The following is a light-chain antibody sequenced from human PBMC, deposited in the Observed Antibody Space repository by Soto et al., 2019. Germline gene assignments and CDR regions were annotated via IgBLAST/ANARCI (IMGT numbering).Light chain of an antibody. CDR2: KAS. V-gene: IGKV1-5*03. CDR1: QSISYW. CDR3: QQYNIYWT. Sequence: DIQMTQSPSTLSASVGDRVTITCRASQSISYWLAWYQQKPGKAPNLLIYKASTLESGVPSRFSGSGSGTEFTLTISSLLPDDFATYYCQQYNIYWTFGQGTKVEIK. J-gene: IGKJ1*01.